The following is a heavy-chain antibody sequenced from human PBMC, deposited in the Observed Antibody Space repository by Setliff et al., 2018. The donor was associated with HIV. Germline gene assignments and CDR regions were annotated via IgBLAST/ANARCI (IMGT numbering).Heavy chain of an antibody. CDR3: ARGLITMIGINWFDP. D-gene: IGHD3-22*01. Sequence: PSETLSLTCTVSGGSISGYYWSWIRQSPGKGLGWIGGINHSGNINYNPSLKSRVAISADTSKNQFSLKLSSVTAADTAVYYCARGLITMIGINWFDPWGQGTLVTVSS. J-gene: IGHJ5*02. CDR2: INHSGNI. CDR1: GGSISGYY. V-gene: IGHV4-34*01.